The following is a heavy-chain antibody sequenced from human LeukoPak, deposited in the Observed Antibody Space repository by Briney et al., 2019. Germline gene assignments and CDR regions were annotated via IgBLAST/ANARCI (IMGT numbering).Heavy chain of an antibody. D-gene: IGHD6-13*01. V-gene: IGHV3-23*01. J-gene: IGHJ5*02. CDR2: ISGSGGST. Sequence: GGSLRLSCAASGFTFSSYAMSWVRQAPGKGPEWVAGISGSGGSTFYADSVKGRFTISRDNSKNTLYLQMNSLRAEDTAVYYCAKGIAAAEGFDPWGQGTLVTVPS. CDR3: AKGIAAAEGFDP. CDR1: GFTFSSYA.